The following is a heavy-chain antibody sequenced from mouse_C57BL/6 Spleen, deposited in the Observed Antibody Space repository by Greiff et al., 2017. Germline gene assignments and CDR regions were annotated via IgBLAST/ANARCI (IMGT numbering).Heavy chain of an antibody. CDR1: GYSITSGYY. D-gene: IGHD1-1*01. CDR2: ISYDGSN. Sequence: EVQLVESGPGLVKPSQSLSLTCSVTGYSITSGYYWNWIRQFPGNKLEWMGYISYDGSNNSNPSLKNRISITRDTSKNQFFLKLNSVTTEDTATYYCARDRDYYGSSYDWYFDVWGTGTTVTVSS. J-gene: IGHJ1*03. CDR3: ARDRDYYGSSYDWYFDV. V-gene: IGHV3-6*01.